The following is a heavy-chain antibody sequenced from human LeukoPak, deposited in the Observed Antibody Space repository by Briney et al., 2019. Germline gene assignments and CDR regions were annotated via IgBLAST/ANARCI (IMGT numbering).Heavy chain of an antibody. J-gene: IGHJ3*02. Sequence: SETLSLTCTVSGGSISSGGYYWSWIRQPPGKGLEWIGYIYHSGSTYYNPSLKSRVTISVDRSKNQFSLKLSSVTAADTAVYYCAQEENRGLSAFDIWGQGTMVTVSS. CDR3: AQEENRGLSAFDI. CDR1: GGSISSGGYY. D-gene: IGHD1-14*01. V-gene: IGHV4-30-2*01. CDR2: IYHSGST.